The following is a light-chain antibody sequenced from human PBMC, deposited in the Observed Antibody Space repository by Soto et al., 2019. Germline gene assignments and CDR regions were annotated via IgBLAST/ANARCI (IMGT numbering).Light chain of an antibody. V-gene: IGKV3-11*01. CDR3: QQRSNWPRLT. J-gene: IGKJ4*01. CDR2: DAS. CDR1: QSVSSY. Sequence: EIVLTQSPATLSLSPGERATLSCRASQSVSSYLAWYQQKPGQAPRLLIYDASNRATGITARFSGSGSGTEFTLPISSREPEDVAVYYCQQRSNWPRLTFGGGTKVEIK.